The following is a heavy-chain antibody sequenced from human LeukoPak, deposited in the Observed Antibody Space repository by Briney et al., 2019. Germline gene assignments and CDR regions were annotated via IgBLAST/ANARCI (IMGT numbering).Heavy chain of an antibody. Sequence: PSETLSLTYAVSGASVTSHHRAWIRQPAGKGLEWVGRVHFSGSTNYNPSLRSRVAISLDKSKNELSLTLKSVSAADTAYYCTRDESSRDDSGGYHYWGRGVLVTVSS. CDR2: VHFSGST. J-gene: IGHJ4*02. D-gene: IGHD3-22*01. CDR3: TRDESSRDDSGGYHY. CDR1: GASVTSHH. V-gene: IGHV4-4*07.